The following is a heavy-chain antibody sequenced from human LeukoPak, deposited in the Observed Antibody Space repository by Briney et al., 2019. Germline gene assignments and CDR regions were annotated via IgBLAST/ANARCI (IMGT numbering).Heavy chain of an antibody. CDR3: GRLGIHKPYSLDY. CDR1: GDSMSGSTYY. CDR2: GYYRGTN. D-gene: IGHD4-11*01. J-gene: IGHJ4*02. Sequence: SETLSLTCSVSGDSMSGSTYYWAWLRQPPGKGLEWVGSGYYRGTNYYNPSLKSRATITLDSRNQFSLRLTSVTAADTAVYYCGRLGIHKPYSLDYWGQGTLVTVSS. V-gene: IGHV4-39*01.